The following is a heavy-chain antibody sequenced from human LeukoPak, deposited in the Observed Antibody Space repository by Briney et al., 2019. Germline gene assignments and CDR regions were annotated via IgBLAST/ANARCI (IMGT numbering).Heavy chain of an antibody. V-gene: IGHV5-51*01. CDR3: ARRRDRGRYFDL. J-gene: IGHJ2*01. CDR2: VYPGDSDT. Sequence: GESLKISCKDSGYSFTGYWIGWVRQMPGKGLEWMGIVYPGDSDTRYSPSFQGQVTISADKSITTAYLQWSSLKASDSAIYYCARRRDRGRYFDLWGRGTLVTVSS. CDR1: GYSFTGYW. D-gene: IGHD6-25*01.